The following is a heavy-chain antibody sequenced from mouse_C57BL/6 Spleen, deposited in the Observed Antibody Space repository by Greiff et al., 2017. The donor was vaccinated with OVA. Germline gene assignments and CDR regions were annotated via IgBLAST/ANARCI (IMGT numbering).Heavy chain of an antibody. D-gene: IGHD1-1*01. V-gene: IGHV1-39*01. Sequence: VQLQQSGPELVKPGASVKISCKASGYSFTDYNMNWVKQRHGKSLEWIGVINPNYGTTSYNQKFKGKATLTVDQSSSTAYMQLNSLTSEDSAVYYCAPYYYGSSPFAYWGQGTLVTVSA. CDR1: GYSFTDYN. J-gene: IGHJ3*01. CDR2: INPNYGTT. CDR3: APYYYGSSPFAY.